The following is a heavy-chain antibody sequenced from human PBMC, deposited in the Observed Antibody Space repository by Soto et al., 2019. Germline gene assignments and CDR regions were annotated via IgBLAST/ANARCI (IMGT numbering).Heavy chain of an antibody. CDR1: GGSFSSSG. J-gene: IGHJ4*02. CDR3: ARSLDYHDYTGDSTVRVYLDY. D-gene: IGHD3-22*01. V-gene: IGHV1-69*01. Sequence: QVQLVQSGAEVKKPGSSVKVSCKASGGSFSSSGISWVRQAPGQGLEWVGGIIPIFVTTHYAQKFQGRVTITADESTNTAYMELSSLTSDYTAVYYCARSLDYHDYTGDSTVRVYLDYWGVGTLVTVSS. CDR2: IIPIFVTT.